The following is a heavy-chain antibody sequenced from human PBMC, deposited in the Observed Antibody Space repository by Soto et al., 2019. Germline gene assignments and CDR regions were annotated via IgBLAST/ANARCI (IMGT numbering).Heavy chain of an antibody. D-gene: IGHD3-3*01. CDR2: TNAYNDNT. CDR1: GYTFTSYG. J-gene: IGHJ6*02. Sequence: QVQLVQSGAEVKKPGASVKVSCKAFGYTFTSYGITWVRQAPGQRLEWMGWTNAYNDNTNLAQKVQGRVTLTTDTSTNTADMELRSLRSDDTAVYYCAREPRAILGVATDLGVWGQGTTVTVSS. CDR3: AREPRAILGVATDLGV. V-gene: IGHV1-18*01.